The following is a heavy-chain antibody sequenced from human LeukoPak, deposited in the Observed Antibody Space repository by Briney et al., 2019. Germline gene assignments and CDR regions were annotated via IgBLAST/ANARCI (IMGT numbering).Heavy chain of an antibody. CDR2: TYYRSTWYD. D-gene: IGHD2-2*01. J-gene: IGHJ5*02. V-gene: IGHV6-1*01. CDR1: GDSVSSNSVT. Sequence: SQTLSLTCAISGDSVSSNSVTWNWIRQSPSRGLEWLGRTYYRSTWYDDYAVSVRGRITVNSDTSKNQFSLHLNSVTPEDTAVYYCARRLTQYDCFDPWGQGILVTVSS. CDR3: ARRLTQYDCFDP.